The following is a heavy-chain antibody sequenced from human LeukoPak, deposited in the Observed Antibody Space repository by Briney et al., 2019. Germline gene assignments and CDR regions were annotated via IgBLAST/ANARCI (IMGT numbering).Heavy chain of an antibody. CDR1: GFTFSSYS. CDR3: ATEHWGPNS. J-gene: IGHJ4*02. V-gene: IGHV3-21*01. CDR2: ISSSSSYI. Sequence: GGSLRLSCAASGFTFSSYSMNWVRQAPGKGLEWVSSISSSSSYINYADSVRGRFIISRDNAKSSLFLQMSSLRGEDTALYYCATEHWGPNSWGQGTLVTVSS. D-gene: IGHD3-16*01.